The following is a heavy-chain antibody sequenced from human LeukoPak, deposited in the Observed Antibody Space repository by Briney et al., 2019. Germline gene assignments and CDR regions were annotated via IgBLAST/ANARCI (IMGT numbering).Heavy chain of an antibody. CDR2: INAGNGNT. J-gene: IGHJ5*02. CDR1: GYTFTSYA. D-gene: IGHD6-13*01. V-gene: IGHV1-3*01. CDR3: ARDENSSSWYFSWFDP. Sequence: ASVKVSCKASGYTFTSYAMHWVRQAPGQRLEWMGWINAGNGNTKYSQEFQGRVTMTRDTSISTAYMELSRLRSDDTAVYYCARDENSSSWYFSWFDPWGQGTLVTVSS.